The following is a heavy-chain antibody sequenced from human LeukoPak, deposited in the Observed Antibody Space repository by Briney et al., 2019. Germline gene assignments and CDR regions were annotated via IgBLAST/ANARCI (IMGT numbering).Heavy chain of an antibody. CDR2: ISGSGGST. V-gene: IGHV3-23*01. J-gene: IGHJ4*02. CDR3: VRDHNWAFDY. Sequence: GGSLRLSCAASGLTFSSYAMSWVRQAPGKGLEWVSAISGSGGSTYYADSVKGRFAISRDSAKDSLYLQMNSLRAEDTAIYYCVRDHNWAFDYWGQGTLVNVSS. CDR1: GLTFSSYA. D-gene: IGHD1-20*01.